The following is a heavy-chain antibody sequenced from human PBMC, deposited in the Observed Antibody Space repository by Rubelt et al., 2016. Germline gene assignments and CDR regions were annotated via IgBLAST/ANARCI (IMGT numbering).Heavy chain of an antibody. J-gene: IGHJ5*02. Sequence: EVQLVESGGGVVRPGGSLRLSCAASGFTFDDYGMSWVRQAPGKGLEWVSGIIDGGDSTYYADSVKGRFTISRDNSKNTRYLQMNSLRAEDTAVYYCAKLGALSIVVVPAANYWFDPWGQGTLVTVSS. V-gene: IGHV3-23*04. CDR2: IIDGGDST. CDR1: GFTFDDYG. D-gene: IGHD2-2*01. CDR3: AKLGALSIVVVPAANYWFDP.